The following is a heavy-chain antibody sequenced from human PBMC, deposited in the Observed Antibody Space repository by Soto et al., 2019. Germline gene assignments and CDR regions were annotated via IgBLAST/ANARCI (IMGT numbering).Heavy chain of an antibody. CDR2: IYYNGNT. Sequence: PSETLSLTCSVSGGSISRSSHYWGWIRQPPGKGLEWIGNIYYNGNTYYNPSLKSRVTISIATSKNRFSLRLSSVTAADTAVYFCGACPANYYFYGMDVWGQGTTVTVSS. CDR3: GACPANYYFYGMDV. CDR1: GGSISRSSHY. J-gene: IGHJ6*02. V-gene: IGHV4-39*02.